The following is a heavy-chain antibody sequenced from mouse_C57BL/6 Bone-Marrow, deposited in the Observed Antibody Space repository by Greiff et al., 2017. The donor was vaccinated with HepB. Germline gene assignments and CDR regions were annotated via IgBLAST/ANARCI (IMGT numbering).Heavy chain of an antibody. D-gene: IGHD1-1*01. CDR3: ARTRGSSPSYAMDY. CDR1: GYTFTDHT. V-gene: IGHV1-78*01. Sequence: VQRVESDAELVKPGASVKISCKVSGYTFTDHTIHWMKQRPEQGLEWIGYIYPRDGSTKYNEKFKGKATLTADKSSSTAYMQLNSLTSEDSAVYFCARTRGSSPSYAMDYWGQGTSVTVSS. J-gene: IGHJ4*01. CDR2: IYPRDGST.